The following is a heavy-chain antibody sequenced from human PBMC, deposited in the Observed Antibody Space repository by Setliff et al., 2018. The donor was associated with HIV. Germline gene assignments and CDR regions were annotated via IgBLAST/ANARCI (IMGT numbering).Heavy chain of an antibody. Sequence: PGGSLRLSCVASGFTFSTFGMNWVRQAPGKGLEWVSAISGSGGSTYYADSVKGRFTISRDNSKNAVYLQMNSLRAEDTAIYYCAKVGSTGWYYFDYWGHGTTVTVSS. D-gene: IGHD6-13*01. V-gene: IGHV3-23*01. J-gene: IGHJ4*01. CDR3: AKVGSTGWYYFDY. CDR2: ISGSGGST. CDR1: GFTFSTFG.